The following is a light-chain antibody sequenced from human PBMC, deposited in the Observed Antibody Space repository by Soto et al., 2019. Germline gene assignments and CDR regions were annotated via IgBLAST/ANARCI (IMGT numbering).Light chain of an antibody. CDR3: QPYNNFPFT. V-gene: IGKV1-5*01. CDR2: DAY. J-gene: IGKJ4*01. Sequence: DIQMTQSPSTLFASVGGRVTITCRASQSLSSWLSWYQQKPGKAPKLLIYDAYSLESGVTSRFSGSGSGTEFTLTISSLQPDDFATYYCQPYNNFPFTVGGGTQVEIK. CDR1: QSLSSW.